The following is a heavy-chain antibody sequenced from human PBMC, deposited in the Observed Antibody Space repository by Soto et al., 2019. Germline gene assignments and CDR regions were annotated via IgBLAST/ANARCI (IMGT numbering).Heavy chain of an antibody. Sequence: GGSLRLSCAASGFTFSSYAMSWVRQAPGKGLEWVSAISGGGGSTYYADSVKGRFTISRDNSKNTLYLQMNSLRAEDTAVYYCAKGPLYYDFWSGYLNWFDPWGQGTLVTVSS. CDR3: AKGPLYYDFWSGYLNWFDP. V-gene: IGHV3-23*01. D-gene: IGHD3-3*01. J-gene: IGHJ5*02. CDR1: GFTFSSYA. CDR2: ISGGGGST.